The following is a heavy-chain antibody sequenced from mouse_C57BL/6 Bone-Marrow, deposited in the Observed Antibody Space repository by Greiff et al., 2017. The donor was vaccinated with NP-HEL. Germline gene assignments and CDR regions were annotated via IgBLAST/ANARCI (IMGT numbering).Heavy chain of an antibody. J-gene: IGHJ4*01. CDR1: GYTFTSYW. V-gene: IGHV1-69*01. D-gene: IGHD3-2*02. CDR3: AREGTAQATGAMDY. Sequence: VKLQESGAELVMPGASVKLSCKASGYTFTSYWMHWVKQRPGQGLEWIGEIDPSDSYTNYNQKFKGKSTLTVDKSSSTAYMQLSSLTSEDSAVYYCAREGTAQATGAMDYWGQGTSVTVSS. CDR2: IDPSDSYT.